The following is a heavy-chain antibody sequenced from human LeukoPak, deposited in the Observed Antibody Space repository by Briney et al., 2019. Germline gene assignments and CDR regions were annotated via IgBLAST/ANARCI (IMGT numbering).Heavy chain of an antibody. V-gene: IGHV3-21*01. CDR2: ITPTSTSI. Sequence: PGGSLRLSCAAPGIAFRSFTMNWVRQAPGKGLEWVSSITPTSTSIFYVDSVKGRFTISRDNAKNSLYLQMNSLRAEDTAVYHCATVYYDSSAYGDLDSWGQGTLVTVSS. J-gene: IGHJ4*02. CDR1: GIAFRSFT. D-gene: IGHD3-22*01. CDR3: ATVYYDSSAYGDLDS.